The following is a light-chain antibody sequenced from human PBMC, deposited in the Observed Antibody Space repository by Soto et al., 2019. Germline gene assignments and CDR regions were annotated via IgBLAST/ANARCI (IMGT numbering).Light chain of an antibody. CDR2: DAS. CDR3: QQFNSYPPS. J-gene: IGKJ2*01. V-gene: IGKV1-13*02. Sequence: AIQLTQSPSSLSASVGDRVTITCRASQGISSALAWYQQKPGKTPKLLIYDASSLKSGVPSRFSGSGSGTVFNRTISSLPAEDFATYYCQQFNSYPPSFGQGTKLELK. CDR1: QGISSA.